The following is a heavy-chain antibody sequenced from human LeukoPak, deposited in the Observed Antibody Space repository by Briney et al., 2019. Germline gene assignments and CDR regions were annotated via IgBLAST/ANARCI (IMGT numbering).Heavy chain of an antibody. CDR3: ARDFRYHDSSGYYSFDY. V-gene: IGHV3-23*01. Sequence: GGSLRLSCAASGFTFSSYAMSWVRQTPGKGLEWVSAISGSGGSTYYAESVKGRFTISRDNAKNSLYLQMNSLRDEDTAVYYCARDFRYHDSSGYYSFDYWGQGTLVTVSS. CDR2: ISGSGGST. CDR1: GFTFSSYA. D-gene: IGHD3-22*01. J-gene: IGHJ4*02.